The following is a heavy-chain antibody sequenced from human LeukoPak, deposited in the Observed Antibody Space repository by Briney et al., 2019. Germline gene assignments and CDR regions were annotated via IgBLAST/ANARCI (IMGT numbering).Heavy chain of an antibody. CDR2: IYYSGST. CDR3: TRSGTMVVMRPMYY. Sequence: SETLSLTCTVSGGSISSSSYYWGWIRQPPGKGLEWIRSIYYSGSTYYNPSLQSRVTMSVDTSKNQFTLKLSSVTAADTAVYYCTRSGTMVVMRPMYYWGQGTLVTVSS. D-gene: IGHD4/OR15-4a*01. V-gene: IGHV4-39*01. J-gene: IGHJ4*02. CDR1: GGSISSSSYY.